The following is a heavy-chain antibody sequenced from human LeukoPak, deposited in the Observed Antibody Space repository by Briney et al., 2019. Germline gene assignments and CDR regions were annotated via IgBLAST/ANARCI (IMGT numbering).Heavy chain of an antibody. J-gene: IGHJ4*02. V-gene: IGHV4-34*01. Sequence: PSETLSLTCAVYGGSFSGYYWSWIRQPPGKGLEWIGEINHSGSTNYNPSLKSRVTISVDTSKNQFSLKLSSVTAADTAVYYCARVSPSCSGGSCYFDYWGQGTLVTVSS. D-gene: IGHD2-15*01. CDR1: GGSFSGYY. CDR3: ARVSPSCSGGSCYFDY. CDR2: INHSGST.